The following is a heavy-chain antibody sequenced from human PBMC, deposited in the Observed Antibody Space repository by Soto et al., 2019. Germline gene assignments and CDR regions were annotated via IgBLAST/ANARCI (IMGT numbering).Heavy chain of an antibody. CDR1: GYTFTNFG. CDR2: INAGNGDT. CDR3: ARAISGYVT. D-gene: IGHD5-12*01. V-gene: IGHV1-3*01. Sequence: ASVKVSCKASGYTFTNFGISWVRQAPGQRLEWMGWINAGNGDTRYSQIFQGRVTLTRDTSASTVYLDLSSLRSEDTAIYYCARAISGYVTWGQGTLVTVSS. J-gene: IGHJ5*02.